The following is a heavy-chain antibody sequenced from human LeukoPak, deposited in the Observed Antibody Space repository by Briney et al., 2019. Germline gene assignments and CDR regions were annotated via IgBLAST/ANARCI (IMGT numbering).Heavy chain of an antibody. J-gene: IGHJ4*02. V-gene: IGHV4-34*01. Sequence: PETLSLTCAVYGGSLSGYYWSWIRQPPGKGLEWIGEINHSGSTNYNPSLKSRVTISVDTSKNQFSLKLSSVTAADTAVYYCARRPLGYCSSTSCPTPYYFDYWGQGTLVTVSS. D-gene: IGHD2-2*01. CDR3: ARRPLGYCSSTSCPTPYYFDY. CDR1: GGSLSGYY. CDR2: INHSGST.